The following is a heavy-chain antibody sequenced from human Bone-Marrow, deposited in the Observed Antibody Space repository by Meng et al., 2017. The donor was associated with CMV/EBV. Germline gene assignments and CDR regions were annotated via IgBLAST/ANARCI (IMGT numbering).Heavy chain of an antibody. CDR2: INPNSGGT. CDR1: GYTLTDYY. V-gene: IGHV1-2*02. D-gene: IGHD2-2*01. J-gene: IGHJ5*02. CDR3: ARDVGGLNDQLQYNWFDP. Sequence: ASVKVSCKASGYTLTDYYIHWARQAPGQGLEWMGWINPNSGGTNYAQKFQGRVTMTRDTSISTAYMELSRLRSDDTAVYYCARDVGGLNDQLQYNWFDPWGQGTLVTVSS.